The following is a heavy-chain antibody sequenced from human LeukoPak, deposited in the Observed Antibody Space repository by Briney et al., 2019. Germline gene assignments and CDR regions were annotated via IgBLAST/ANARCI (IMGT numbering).Heavy chain of an antibody. CDR1: GFTFSSYG. J-gene: IGHJ4*02. CDR2: IWYDGSNK. CDR3: AREGPRGNSQFDY. V-gene: IGHV3-33*01. Sequence: TGGSLRLSCAASGFTFSSYGMHWVRQAPGKGLEWVALIWYDGSNKYYTDSVKGRLTISRDNSKNTLYLPMNSLRAEDTAVYYCAREGPRGNSQFDYWGQGTLVTVSS. D-gene: IGHD2/OR15-2a*01.